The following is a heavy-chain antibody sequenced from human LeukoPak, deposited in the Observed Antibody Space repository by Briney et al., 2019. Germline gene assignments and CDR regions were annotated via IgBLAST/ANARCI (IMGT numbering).Heavy chain of an antibody. V-gene: IGHV3-11*01. D-gene: IGHD2-15*01. CDR3: AGALMVAAFDS. CDR2: ISSSGSNI. CDR1: GARFSDHY. Sequence: SGGSLRLSYAASGARFSDHYMSWIRQAPGKGLEWISYISSSGSNIHYADSMRGRVTISRDNANNSLTLHMSSLRAEDTAVYYCAGALMVAAFDSWGQGTLVTVSS. J-gene: IGHJ4*02.